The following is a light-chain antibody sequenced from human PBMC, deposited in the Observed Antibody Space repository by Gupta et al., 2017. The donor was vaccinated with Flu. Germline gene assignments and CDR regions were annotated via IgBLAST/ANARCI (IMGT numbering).Light chain of an antibody. J-gene: IGLJ1*01. V-gene: IGLV2-14*01. CDR1: SSDVGGYNY. CDR3: SSDTSSSTYV. Sequence: SALTQPASVSGSPGQSITISCTGTSSDVGGYNYVSWYQQHPGKAPKLMIYEVSNRPPGVSNRFSGSKSGNTASLTISGRQAEDEADYYCSSDTSSSTYVFGTGTKVTVL. CDR2: EVS.